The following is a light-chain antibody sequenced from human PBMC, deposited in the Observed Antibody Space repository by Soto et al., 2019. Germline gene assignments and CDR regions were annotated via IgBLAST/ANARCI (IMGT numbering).Light chain of an antibody. CDR2: GXS. J-gene: IGKJ1*01. V-gene: IGKV3-15*01. Sequence: EIVMTQSPVTISVSAGGRATRSXRASLSCSDSYSARSQQKPGXAPRXXXSGXSTRAAGSPARLSGSGSGTEFTLTISSLQSEDFAVYYCQHYNTWTWTFGQGTKVDI. CDR1: LSCSDSY. CDR3: QHYNTWTWT.